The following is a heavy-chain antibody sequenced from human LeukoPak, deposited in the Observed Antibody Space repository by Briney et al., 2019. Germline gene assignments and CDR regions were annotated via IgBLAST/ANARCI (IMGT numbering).Heavy chain of an antibody. CDR3: ARVPLGYFDY. J-gene: IGHJ4*02. CDR2: INHSGST. Sequence: TSETLSLTCAVYGGSFSGYHWSWIRQPPGKGLEWIGEINHSGSTNYNPSLKSRVTISVDTSKNQFSLKLSSVTAADTAVYYCARVPLGYFDYWGQGTLVTVSS. V-gene: IGHV4-34*01. CDR1: GGSFSGYH.